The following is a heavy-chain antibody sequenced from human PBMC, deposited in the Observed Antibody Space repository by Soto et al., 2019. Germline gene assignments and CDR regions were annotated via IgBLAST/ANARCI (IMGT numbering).Heavy chain of an antibody. CDR3: ARERAYYYGSGSSY. CDR1: GYTFTSYG. CDR2: INAGDGNT. V-gene: IGHV1-18*01. J-gene: IGHJ4*02. D-gene: IGHD3-10*01. Sequence: ASVKVSCKASGYTFTSYGISWVRQAPGQRLEWMGWINAGDGNTKYAQKFQGRVTISTDTSASIAYMEVSSLTSEDTAVYYCARERAYYYGSGSSYWGQGTLVTVSS.